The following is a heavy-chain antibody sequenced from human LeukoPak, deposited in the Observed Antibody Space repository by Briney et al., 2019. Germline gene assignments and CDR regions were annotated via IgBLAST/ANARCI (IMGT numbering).Heavy chain of an antibody. CDR2: INHSGST. CDR1: GGSFSGYY. D-gene: IGHD3-10*01. V-gene: IGHV4-34*01. Sequence: SETLSLTCAVYGGSFSGYYWSWIRQPPGKGLEWIGEINHSGSTNYNPSLKSRVTISVDTSKNQFSLKLSSVTAADTAVYYCARVLRSYYYGSGSLGDWFDPWGQGTLVTVSS. J-gene: IGHJ5*02. CDR3: ARVLRSYYYGSGSLGDWFDP.